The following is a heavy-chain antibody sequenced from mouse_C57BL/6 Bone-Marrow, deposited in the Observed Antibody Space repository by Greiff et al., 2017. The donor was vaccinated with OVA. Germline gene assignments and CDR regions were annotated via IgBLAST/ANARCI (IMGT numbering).Heavy chain of an antibody. CDR2: IHPSDSDT. J-gene: IGHJ1*03. CDR1: GYTFTSYW. Sequence: VQLQQPGAELVRPGSSVKLSCKASGYTFTSYWMDWVKQRPGQGLEWIGRIHPSDSDTNYNQKFKGKATLTVDKSSSTAYMQLSSLTSEDSAVYYCAIWAVVDWYFDVWGTGTTVTVSS. CDR3: AIWAVVDWYFDV. D-gene: IGHD1-1*01. V-gene: IGHV1-74*01.